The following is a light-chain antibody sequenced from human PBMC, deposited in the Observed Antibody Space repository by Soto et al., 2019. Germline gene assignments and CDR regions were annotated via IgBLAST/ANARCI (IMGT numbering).Light chain of an antibody. V-gene: IGKV1-39*01. CDR2: AAS. Sequence: IQLTQSPSSLSASVGDRVTITCRASQGISSYLAWYQQKPGKAPKLLIDAASTLQSGVPSRFSGSGSGTDFTLTISSLQLDDFATYYCQQSYNTPLTFGQGTKV. CDR1: QGISSY. CDR3: QQSYNTPLT. J-gene: IGKJ1*01.